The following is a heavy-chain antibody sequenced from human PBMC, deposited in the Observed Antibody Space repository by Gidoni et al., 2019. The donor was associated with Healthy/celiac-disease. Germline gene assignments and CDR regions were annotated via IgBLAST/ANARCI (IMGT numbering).Heavy chain of an antibody. D-gene: IGHD6-19*01. CDR1: GFTFSSSA. CDR3: ARDVYSSGWIYYYYGMDV. CDR2: ISYDGSNK. Sequence: QVQLVESGGGVVQPGRSLRLSCTASGFTFSSSAMHWVRQAPGKGLEWVAVISYDGSNKYYADSMKGRFTISRDNSKNTLYLQMNSLRAEDTAVYYCARDVYSSGWIYYYYGMDVWGQGTTVTVSS. J-gene: IGHJ6*02. V-gene: IGHV3-30-3*01.